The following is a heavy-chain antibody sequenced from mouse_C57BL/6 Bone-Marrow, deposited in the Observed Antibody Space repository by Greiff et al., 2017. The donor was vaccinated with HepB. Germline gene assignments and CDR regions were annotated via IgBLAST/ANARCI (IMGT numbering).Heavy chain of an antibody. CDR3: ARSYYYGRGAMDY. D-gene: IGHD1-1*01. V-gene: IGHV1-81*01. CDR2: IYPRSGNT. Sequence: LQESGAELARPGASVKLSCKASGYTFTSYGISWVKQRTGQGLEWIGEIYPRSGNTYYNEKFKGKATLTADKSSSTAYMELRSLTSEDSAVYFCARSYYYGRGAMDYWGQGTSVTVSS. CDR1: GYTFTSYG. J-gene: IGHJ4*01.